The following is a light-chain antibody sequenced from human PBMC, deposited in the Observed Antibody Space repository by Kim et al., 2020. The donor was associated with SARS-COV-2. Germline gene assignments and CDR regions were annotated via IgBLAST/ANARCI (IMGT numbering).Light chain of an antibody. J-gene: IGKJ1*01. Sequence: PGERATLSCRASQTVTSTSLAWYQQKPGQAPRLLIYGASTGATGIPDRFSGSGSGTDFTLTISRLEPEDFAVYYCHQYATSPWTFGQGTKLEIK. CDR2: GAS. CDR3: HQYATSPWT. V-gene: IGKV3-20*01. CDR1: QTVTSTS.